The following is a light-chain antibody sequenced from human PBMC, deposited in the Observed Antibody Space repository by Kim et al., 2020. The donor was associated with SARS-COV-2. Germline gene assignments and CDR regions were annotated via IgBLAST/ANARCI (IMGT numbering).Light chain of an antibody. J-gene: IGKJ4*01. CDR2: TAS. Sequence: AFVGDRVTITCRASQSISTSLNWYQHKPGKAPKLLIYTASSLPSGVPSRFAGGGSGTDFTLTISSLQPEDFASYYCQQSFTSPLTFGGGTKVDIK. CDR1: QSISTS. V-gene: IGKV1-39*01. CDR3: QQSFTSPLT.